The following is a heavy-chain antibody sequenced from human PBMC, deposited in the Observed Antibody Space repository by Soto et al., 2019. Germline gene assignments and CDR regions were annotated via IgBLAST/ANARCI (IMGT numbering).Heavy chain of an antibody. V-gene: IGHV1-69*02. D-gene: IGHD5-12*01. CDR3: ARGPYSGYDLYYYYYMDV. Sequence: QVQLVQSGAEVKKPGSSVKVSCKASGGTFSSYTISWVRQAPGQGLEWMGRIIPILGIANYAQKFQGRVTITADKSTSTAYMELSSLRSEDTAVYYFARGPYSGYDLYYYYYMDVWGKGTPVTVSS. CDR1: GGTFSSYT. J-gene: IGHJ6*03. CDR2: IIPILGIA.